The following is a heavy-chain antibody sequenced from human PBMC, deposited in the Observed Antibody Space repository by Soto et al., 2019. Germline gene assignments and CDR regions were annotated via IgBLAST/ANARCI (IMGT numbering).Heavy chain of an antibody. V-gene: IGHV3-30*03. Sequence: QAHLVGSGGGVVQPGTSLRLSCAASGVSFNSYDMHWVRQAPGKGPEWVAIISYDGSNTYYSDSVRGRFTISRDNSKDTLYLQMHSLRSEDTAIYYCARISRSCSGGDCHAWGQGTQVTVSS. CDR2: ISYDGSNT. CDR3: ARISRSCSGGDCHA. D-gene: IGHD2-15*01. J-gene: IGHJ5*02. CDR1: GVSFNSYD.